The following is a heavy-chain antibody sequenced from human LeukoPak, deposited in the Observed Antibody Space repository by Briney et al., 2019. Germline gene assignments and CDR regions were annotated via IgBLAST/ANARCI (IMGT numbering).Heavy chain of an antibody. Sequence: SETLSLTCTVSGGSISSSSHYWGWVRQPPGKGLEWIGSIYYSGSTYYNPSLKSRVTISVDTSKNQFSVKLSAVTAADTAVYYCARLFGYSYGSFDYWGQGTLVTVSS. D-gene: IGHD5-18*01. V-gene: IGHV4-39*01. CDR3: ARLFGYSYGSFDY. J-gene: IGHJ4*02. CDR2: IYYSGST. CDR1: GGSISSSSHY.